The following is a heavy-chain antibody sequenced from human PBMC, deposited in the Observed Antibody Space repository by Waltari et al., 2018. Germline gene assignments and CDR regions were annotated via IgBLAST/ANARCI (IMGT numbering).Heavy chain of an antibody. CDR2: INSDGSST. Sequence: EVQLVESGGGLVQPGGSLRRSCVSSGLTFSNYWRHWVRKAPGKGRVWVSRINSDGSSTNYADSVKGRFTISRDNAKNTLYLQMNSLRAEDTAVYYCARAKHSDYVPYFDYWGQGTLVTVSS. CDR1: GLTFSNYW. CDR3: ARAKHSDYVPYFDY. V-gene: IGHV3-74*01. D-gene: IGHD5-12*01. J-gene: IGHJ4*02.